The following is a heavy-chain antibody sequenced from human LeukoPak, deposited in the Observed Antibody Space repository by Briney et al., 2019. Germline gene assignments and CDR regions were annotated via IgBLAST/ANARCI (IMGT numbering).Heavy chain of an antibody. CDR3: AGFFGYCSGGSCYRSYYYGMDV. CDR1: GGSISSYY. D-gene: IGHD2-15*01. CDR2: IYYSGST. J-gene: IGHJ6*02. V-gene: IGHV4-59*01. Sequence: NPSETLSLTCTVSGGSISSYYWSWIRQPPGKGLEWIGYIYYSGSTNYNPSLKSRVTISVDTSKNQFSLKLSSVTAADTAVYYCAGFFGYCSGGSCYRSYYYGMDVWGQGTTVTVSS.